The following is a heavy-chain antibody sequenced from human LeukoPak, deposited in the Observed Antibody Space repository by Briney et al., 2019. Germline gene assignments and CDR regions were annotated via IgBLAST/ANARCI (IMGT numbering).Heavy chain of an antibody. CDR3: ARTITIFGVVIIGNWFDP. D-gene: IGHD3-3*01. Sequence: SETLSLTCTVSGDSISSYYWSWIRHPPGKGLEGIGYIYYSGSTYYNPSLKSRVTISVDTSKNQFSLKLSSVTAADTAVYYCARTITIFGVVIIGNWFDPWGQGTLVTVSS. V-gene: IGHV4-59*12. J-gene: IGHJ5*02. CDR1: GDSISSYY. CDR2: IYYSGST.